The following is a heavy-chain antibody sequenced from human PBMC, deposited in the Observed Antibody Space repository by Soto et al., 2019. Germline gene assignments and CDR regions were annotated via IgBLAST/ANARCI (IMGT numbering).Heavy chain of an antibody. CDR3: AQTEDGGRSRTPAGWFDA. V-gene: IGHV2-26*01. D-gene: IGHD2-15*01. CDR2: IFSNDER. J-gene: IGHJ5*02. CDR1: GFSLSNPGMG. Sequence: QVTLKESGPVLVKPTETLTLTCTVSGFSLSNPGMGVSWIRQPPGKALEWLAHIFSNDERRFSTSLKNRLTISKDTFNSQVVLIMTNMDPVDTATYYCAQTEDGGRSRTPAGWFDAWGQGTLVTVSS.